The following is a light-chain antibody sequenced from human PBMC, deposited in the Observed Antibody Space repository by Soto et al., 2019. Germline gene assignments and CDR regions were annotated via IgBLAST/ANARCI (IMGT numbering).Light chain of an antibody. CDR3: QQSYSTPRWT. J-gene: IGKJ1*01. V-gene: IGKV1-39*01. Sequence: DIQMAQSPSFLCASVGDRFTITCRASQSIGKHLNWYQQKPGRAPNVLXYATSSLQSGVPSRFSGSGSGTDFTLTISSLKPPDFANYYCQQSYSTPRWTFGHGTQVDIK. CDR2: ATS. CDR1: QSIGKH.